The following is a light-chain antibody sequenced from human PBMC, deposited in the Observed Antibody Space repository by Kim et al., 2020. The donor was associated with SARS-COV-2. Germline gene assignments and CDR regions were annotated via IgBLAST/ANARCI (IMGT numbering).Light chain of an antibody. V-gene: IGKV3-15*01. J-gene: IGKJ2*01. CDR2: GTS. Sequence: EIVMTQSPAILSVSPGERATLSCRASQSVSSDLAWYQQKPGQAPRLLIYGTSARATGIPAKFSGSGSGTEFSLTISSLQSEDFAVYYCQQYNTWPPMYTFGQGTKLEI. CDR3: QQYNTWPPMYT. CDR1: QSVSSD.